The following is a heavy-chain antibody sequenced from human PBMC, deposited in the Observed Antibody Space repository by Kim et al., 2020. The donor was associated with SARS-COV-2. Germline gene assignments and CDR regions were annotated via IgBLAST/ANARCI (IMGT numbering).Heavy chain of an antibody. J-gene: IGHJ4*02. V-gene: IGHV3-74*01. D-gene: IGHD2-21*01. Sequence: GGSLRLSCAASGFTFSTFWFHWVRQVPGGGLVWVSRISNDGGTTTYADSVKGRFTITRDNDKNTLYLQMNRLSADDTGIYFGVRFIANSYCYGDSWGQGTLVTVSS. CDR3: VRFIANSYCYGDS. CDR1: GFTFSTFW. CDR2: ISNDGGTT.